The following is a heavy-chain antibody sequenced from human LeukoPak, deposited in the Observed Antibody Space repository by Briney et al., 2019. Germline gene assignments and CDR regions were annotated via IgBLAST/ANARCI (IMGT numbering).Heavy chain of an antibody. V-gene: IGHV3-66*01. J-gene: IGHJ3*02. Sequence: GGSLRLSCAASGFTVSSNYMSWVRQAPGKGLEWASVIYSGGSTYYADSVKGRFTISRDNSKNTLYLQMNSLRAEDTAVYYCAREGPGIAAAGTLAFDIWGQGTMVTVSS. CDR1: GFTVSSNY. D-gene: IGHD6-13*01. CDR3: AREGPGIAAAGTLAFDI. CDR2: IYSGGST.